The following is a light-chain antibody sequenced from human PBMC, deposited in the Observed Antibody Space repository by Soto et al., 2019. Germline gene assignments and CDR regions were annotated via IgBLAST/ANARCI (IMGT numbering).Light chain of an antibody. CDR1: QSFSNSY. CDR2: DAS. J-gene: IGKJ1*01. V-gene: IGKV3-20*01. CDR3: QQYTRSPWT. Sequence: EIVLTQSPGSLSLSPGERATLSCRASQSFSNSYLAWYQHKPAQAPRLLIYDASTRAAGTPDRFSGSGSGTYFTLTISGLEPEDFAVYFCQQYTRSPWTFGQGTKVEIK.